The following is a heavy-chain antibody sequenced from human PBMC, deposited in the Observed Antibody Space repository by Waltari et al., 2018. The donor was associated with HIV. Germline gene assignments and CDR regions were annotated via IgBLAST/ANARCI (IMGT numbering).Heavy chain of an antibody. CDR2: IYTSGST. CDR3: ARGIPFFAFDY. Sequence: QVQLQESGPGLVKPSQTLSLTCTVSGGSISSGSYYWSWIRQPAGKGLEWIGRIYTSGSTNYNPSLKSRVTISVDTSKNQFSLKRSSVTAADTAVYYCARGIPFFAFDYWGQGTLVTVSS. CDR1: GGSISSGSYY. V-gene: IGHV4-61*02. J-gene: IGHJ4*02.